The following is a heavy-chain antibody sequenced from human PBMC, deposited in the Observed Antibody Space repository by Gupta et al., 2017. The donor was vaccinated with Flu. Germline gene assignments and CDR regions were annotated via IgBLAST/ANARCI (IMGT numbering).Heavy chain of an antibody. CDR2: IQHGGET. D-gene: IGHD3-9*01. J-gene: IGHJ4*01. Sequence: WFRQPPGKGLESMGIIQHGGETSYNPSLESRVIMTLDTPNNQLFLLLISGPAADAAVEYYSRRRKDLNGYDIWGQGTLVTGSS. V-gene: IGHV4-39*01. CDR3: SRRRKDLNGYDI.